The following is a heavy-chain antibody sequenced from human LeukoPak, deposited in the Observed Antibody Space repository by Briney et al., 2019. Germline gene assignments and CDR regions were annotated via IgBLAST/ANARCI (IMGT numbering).Heavy chain of an antibody. Sequence: MASETLSLTCTVSGDSISDDYYTWIRQPAGKGLEWIGRIYTSGSTNYNPSLKSRVTMSVDTSKNQFSLKLSSVTAADTAVYYCARGYSSGWYYFDYWGQGTLVTVSS. CDR2: IYTSGST. J-gene: IGHJ4*02. CDR1: GDSISDDY. V-gene: IGHV4-4*07. CDR3: ARGYSSGWYYFDY. D-gene: IGHD6-19*01.